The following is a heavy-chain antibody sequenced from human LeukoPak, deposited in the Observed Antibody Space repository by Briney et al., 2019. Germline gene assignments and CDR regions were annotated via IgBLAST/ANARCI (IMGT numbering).Heavy chain of an antibody. CDR2: IKPDGSEK. CDR3: ARGSSEDY. Sequence: GGSLRLSCAASGFIFSNYWMSWVRQAPGKGLEWVANIKPDGSEKYYVDSVKGRFTISRDNAKISLYQQMNGLSAEDTGVYYCARGSSEDYWGQGTLVTVSS. D-gene: IGHD6-6*01. V-gene: IGHV3-7*01. J-gene: IGHJ4*02. CDR1: GFIFSNYW.